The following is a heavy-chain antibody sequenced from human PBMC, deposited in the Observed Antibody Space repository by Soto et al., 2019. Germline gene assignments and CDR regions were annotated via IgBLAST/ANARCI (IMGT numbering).Heavy chain of an antibody. V-gene: IGHV3-23*01. J-gene: IGHJ4*02. Sequence: EVQLLESGGCLVQRGGSLRLSCAASGFTFSNYPMSWVRQAPGKGLEWVAVISGSGAFYADSVKGRFTISRDHSKNTLYLQMNSLRGDDTAVYYCAKDSWGGTVSGWSQDSWGQGTLVTVSS. D-gene: IGHD6-19*01. CDR2: ISGSGA. CDR3: AKDSWGGTVSGWSQDS. CDR1: GFTFSNYP.